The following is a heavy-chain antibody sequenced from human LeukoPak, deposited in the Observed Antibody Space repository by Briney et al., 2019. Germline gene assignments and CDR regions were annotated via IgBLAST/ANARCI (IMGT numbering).Heavy chain of an antibody. J-gene: IGHJ3*02. CDR1: GGSISSGGYS. CDR3: ARGSTVTGDTDAFDI. CDR2: IYHSGST. D-gene: IGHD4-17*01. Sequence: SETLSLTCAVSGGSISSGGYSWSWIRQPPGKGLEWIGYIYHSGSTYYNPSLKSRVTISVDRSKNQFSLKLSSVTAADTAVYYCARGSTVTGDTDAFDIWGQGTMVTVSS. V-gene: IGHV4-30-2*01.